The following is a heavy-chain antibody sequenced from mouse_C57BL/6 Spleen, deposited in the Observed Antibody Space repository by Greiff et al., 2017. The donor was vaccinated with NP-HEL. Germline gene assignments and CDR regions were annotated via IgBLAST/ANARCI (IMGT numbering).Heavy chain of an antibody. Sequence: VHLVESGPGLVQPSQSLSITCTVSGFSLTSYGVHWVRQSPGKGLEWLGVIWRGGSTDYNAAFMSRLSITKDNSKSQVFFKMNSLQADDTAIYYCAKNSYEDGYYVYAMDYWGQGTSVTVSS. CDR1: GFSLTSYG. D-gene: IGHD2-3*01. CDR2: IWRGGST. J-gene: IGHJ4*01. V-gene: IGHV2-5*01. CDR3: AKNSYEDGYYVYAMDY.